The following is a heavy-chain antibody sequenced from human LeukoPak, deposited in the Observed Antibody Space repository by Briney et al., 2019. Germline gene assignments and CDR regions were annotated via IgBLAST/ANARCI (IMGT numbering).Heavy chain of an antibody. D-gene: IGHD3-22*01. J-gene: IGHJ4*02. V-gene: IGHV4-39*07. Sequence: SETLSLTCTVSGGSISSSSYYWGWIRQPPGKGLEWIGSIYYSGSTYYNPSLKSRVTISVDTSKNQFSLKLSSVTAADTAVYYCAREERETLYYYDSSGYSSFDYWGQGTLVTVSS. CDR2: IYYSGST. CDR1: GGSISSSSYY. CDR3: AREERETLYYYDSSGYSSFDY.